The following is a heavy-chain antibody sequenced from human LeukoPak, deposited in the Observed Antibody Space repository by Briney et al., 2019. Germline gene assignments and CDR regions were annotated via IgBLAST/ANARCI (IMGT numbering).Heavy chain of an antibody. CDR2: VYHSGST. Sequence: SGTLSLTCTVSNGSISSSDWWSWVRQPPGKGLEWIGEVYHSGSTHYNPSLKSRVTISVDKSENQFSLKLNSVTAADTAIYYCASRSYLGIWFDPWGQGTLVTVS. CDR1: NGSISSSDW. CDR3: ASRSYLGIWFDP. V-gene: IGHV4-4*02. D-gene: IGHD1-26*01. J-gene: IGHJ5*02.